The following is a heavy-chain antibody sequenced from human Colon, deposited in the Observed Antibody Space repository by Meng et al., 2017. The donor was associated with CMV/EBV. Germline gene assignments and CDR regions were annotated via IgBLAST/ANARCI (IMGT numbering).Heavy chain of an antibody. CDR1: YTFTDYH. V-gene: IGHV1-2*02. Sequence: YTFTDYHVHWVRQAPGQGLEWMGWIKPDSGGINFAQKFLGRVTLTRDTSISTAYMELSSLRSDDTALYYCARVSPRGSFGIVYYFGYWGQGTLVTVSS. CDR3: ARVSPRGSFGIVYYFGY. CDR2: IKPDSGGI. D-gene: IGHD3-16*01. J-gene: IGHJ4*02.